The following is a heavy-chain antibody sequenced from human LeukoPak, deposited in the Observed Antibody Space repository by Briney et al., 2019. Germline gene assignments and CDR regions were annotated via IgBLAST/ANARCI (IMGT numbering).Heavy chain of an antibody. CDR3: AISSSSTSNDY. J-gene: IGHJ4*02. D-gene: IGHD6-13*01. V-gene: IGHV4-34*01. Sequence: SETLSLTCAVYGGSFSGYYWSWIRQPPGKGLEWIGEINHSGSTNYNPSLKSRVTISVDTSKNQFSLKLSSVTAADTAVYYCAISSSSTSNDYWGQGTLVTVSS. CDR1: GGSFSGYY. CDR2: INHSGST.